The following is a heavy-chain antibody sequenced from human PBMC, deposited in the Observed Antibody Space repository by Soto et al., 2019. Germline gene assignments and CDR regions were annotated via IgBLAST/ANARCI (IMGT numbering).Heavy chain of an antibody. CDR3: AKDRSSILHYGMDV. J-gene: IGHJ6*02. Sequence: EVQLVESGGGLVQPGRSLRLSCAASEFTFDDYAMHWVRQAPGKGLEWVSGISWNSDNIGYADSVKGRFTISRDNVKNSLDLQMNSLRAEDTALYYCAKDRSSILHYGMDVWGQGTTVTVSS. CDR1: EFTFDDYA. D-gene: IGHD3-9*01. CDR2: ISWNSDNI. V-gene: IGHV3-9*01.